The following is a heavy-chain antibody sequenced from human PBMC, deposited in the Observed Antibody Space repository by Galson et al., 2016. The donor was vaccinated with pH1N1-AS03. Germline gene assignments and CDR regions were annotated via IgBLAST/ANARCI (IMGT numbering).Heavy chain of an antibody. CDR3: ARVYGSRAFDM. J-gene: IGHJ3*02. Sequence: SVKVSCKASGGTFSSYAFTWVRQAPGQGLEWVGGLIPIFHTPNYAQKFQGRVTIIADKSTSTAYMELRSLTSEDTAVYFCARVYGSRAFDMWGQGTTVIVSS. CDR2: LIPIFHTP. D-gene: IGHD3-10*01. CDR1: GGTFSSYA. V-gene: IGHV1-69*06.